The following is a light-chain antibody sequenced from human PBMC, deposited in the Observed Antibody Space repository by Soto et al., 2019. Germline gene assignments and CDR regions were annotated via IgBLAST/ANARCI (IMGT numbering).Light chain of an antibody. CDR1: QSIDRW. CDR2: KAS. CDR3: QQRSNWPSIT. Sequence: DIPMTQSPSTLSASVGDRVTIPCQASQSIDRWLAWYQQKPGKAPKLLIYKASRLESGVPSRFSGTGSGTEFTLTISSLQPDDFAVYHCQQRSNWPSITFCQGTRLEIK. J-gene: IGKJ5*01. V-gene: IGKV1-5*03.